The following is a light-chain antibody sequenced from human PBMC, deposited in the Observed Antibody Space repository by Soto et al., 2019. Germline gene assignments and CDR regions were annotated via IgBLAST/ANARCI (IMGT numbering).Light chain of an antibody. CDR3: QHYNSWPRA. V-gene: IGKV3-15*01. CDR1: QSVSSI. Sequence: EMVMTQSPATLSVSPGERATLSCRASQSVSSILAWYQQKPGQAPRLLIYGASTRATGVPARFSGSGSGTEFTLTISSLQSEDFAVYHCQHYNSWPRAFGQGTKVESK. J-gene: IGKJ1*01. CDR2: GAS.